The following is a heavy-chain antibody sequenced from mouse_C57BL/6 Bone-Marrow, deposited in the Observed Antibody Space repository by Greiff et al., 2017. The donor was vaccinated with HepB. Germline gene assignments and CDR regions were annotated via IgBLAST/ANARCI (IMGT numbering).Heavy chain of an antibody. D-gene: IGHD1-1*01. J-gene: IGHJ2*01. CDR1: GYTFTDYY. CDR2: INPNNGGT. CDR3: ARYPIYYYGSSSPDW. V-gene: IGHV1-26*01. Sequence: VQLQQSGPELVKPGASVKISCKASGYTFTDYYMNWVKQSHGKSLEWIGDINPNNGGTSYNQKFKGKATLTVDKSSSTAYMELRSLTSEDSAVYYCARYPIYYYGSSSPDWWGQGTTLTVSS.